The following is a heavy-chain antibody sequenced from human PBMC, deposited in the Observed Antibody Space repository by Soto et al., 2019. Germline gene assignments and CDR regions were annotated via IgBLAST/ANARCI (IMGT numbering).Heavy chain of an antibody. CDR3: ARDSTAWFPYYGIDV. D-gene: IGHD3-10*01. J-gene: IGHJ6*02. CDR1: GGSIDYYY. CDR2: ISDRGTT. Sequence: ASETLSLTCTVSGGSIDYYYWTWIRQPPGKGLEWLGFISDRGTTSYNPSLRSRVTISVDTSKNQFSLRLNSVTAADTAVYYCARDSTAWFPYYGIDVWGQGTTVTVSS. V-gene: IGHV4-59*01.